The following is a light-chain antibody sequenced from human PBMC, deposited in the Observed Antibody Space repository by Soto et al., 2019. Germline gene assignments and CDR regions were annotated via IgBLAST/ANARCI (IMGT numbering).Light chain of an antibody. Sequence: QSALTQPASVSGSPGQSITLSCTGTSSDVGGYDYVSWYQQHPGRAPKLIIYAVNNRPSGVSDRFSGSKSGNTASLTISGLQAEDEAAYYCASYTTINTLVVFGGGTKLTVL. CDR1: SSDVGGYDY. V-gene: IGLV2-14*01. J-gene: IGLJ3*02. CDR3: ASYTTINTLVV. CDR2: AVN.